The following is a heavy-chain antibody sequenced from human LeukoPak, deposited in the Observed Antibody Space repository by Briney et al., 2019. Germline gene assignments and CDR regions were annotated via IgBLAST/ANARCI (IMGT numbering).Heavy chain of an antibody. J-gene: IGHJ4*02. CDR2: INHSGST. D-gene: IGHD6-19*01. V-gene: IGHV4-34*01. Sequence: PSETLSLTCAVYGGSFSGYYWSWIRQPPGKGLEWIGEINHSGSTNYNPSLKSRVTISVDTSKTQFSLKLSSVTAADTAVYYCARYRGERHSGWYGGGFDYWGQGTLVTVSS. CDR1: GGSFSGYY. CDR3: ARYRGERHSGWYGGGFDY.